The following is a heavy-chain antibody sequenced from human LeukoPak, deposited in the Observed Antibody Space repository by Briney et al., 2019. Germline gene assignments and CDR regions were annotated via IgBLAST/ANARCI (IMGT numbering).Heavy chain of an antibody. D-gene: IGHD2-21*02. CDR2: ISSSGRTK. CDR1: GFTFSSYD. CDR3: AGETVGVVTAIYYYYGMDV. Sequence: AGGSLRLSCAASGFTFSSYDMNWVRQAPGKGLEWVSYISSSGRTKYYADSVKGRFTISRDNAKNSLYLQMNSLRAEDTAVYYYAGETVGVVTAIYYYYGMDVWGQGTTVTVSS. V-gene: IGHV3-48*03. J-gene: IGHJ6*02.